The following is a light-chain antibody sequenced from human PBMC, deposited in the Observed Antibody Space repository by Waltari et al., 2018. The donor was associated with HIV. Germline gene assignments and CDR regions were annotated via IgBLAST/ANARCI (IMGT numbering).Light chain of an antibody. V-gene: IGLV1-47*01. CDR2: RNN. CDR3: AAWEDSLSVVV. CDR1: SSHIGNNY. J-gene: IGLJ2*01. Sequence: QSVLTQPPSASGTPGPRVTISCSGSSSHIGNNYVTWYQQHPGTAPKLLMYRNNKRPSGVPDRFSGSKSGTSASLAISGLRSEDEADYYCAAWEDSLSVVVFGGGTKLTVL.